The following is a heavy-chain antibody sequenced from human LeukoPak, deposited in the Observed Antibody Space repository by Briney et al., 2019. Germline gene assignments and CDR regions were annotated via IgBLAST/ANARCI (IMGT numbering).Heavy chain of an antibody. J-gene: IGHJ6*03. CDR3: ARDTGGNSGSYFYYYYYMDV. D-gene: IGHD1-26*01. CDR1: GYTFTSYG. Sequence: ASVKVSCKASGYTFTSYGISWVRQAPGQGLEWMGWISAYNGNTNYAQKLQGRVTMTTDTSTNTAYMELRSLRSDDTAVYYCARDTGGNSGSYFYYYYYMDVWGKGTTVTVSS. CDR2: ISAYNGNT. V-gene: IGHV1-18*01.